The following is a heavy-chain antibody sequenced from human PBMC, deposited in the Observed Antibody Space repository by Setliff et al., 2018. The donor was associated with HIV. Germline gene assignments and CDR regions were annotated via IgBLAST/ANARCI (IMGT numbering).Heavy chain of an antibody. V-gene: IGHV4-61*09. D-gene: IGHD1-26*01. CDR2: VFTTGST. J-gene: IGHJ6*03. CDR1: GGSISSGCHY. Sequence: SETLSLTCTVSGGSISSGCHYWTWIRQPAGKGLEWIGHVFTTGSTNYNPSLKSRVTMSLDMSKNQFSLKLRSVTAADAAVYYCVRENSGSYPDFSFYMDVWGKGTTVTVSS. CDR3: VRENSGSYPDFSFYMDV.